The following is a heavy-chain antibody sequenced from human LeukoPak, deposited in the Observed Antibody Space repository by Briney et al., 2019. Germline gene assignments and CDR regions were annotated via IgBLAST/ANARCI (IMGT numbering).Heavy chain of an antibody. V-gene: IGHV4-34*01. Sequence: NPSETLSLTCAVYGGSFSGYYWSWIRQPPGKGLEWIGEINDSGSTNYNPSLKSRVTISVDTSKNQFSLKLSSVTAADTAVYYCARLSLDAFDIWGQGTMVTVSS. CDR3: ARLSLDAFDI. J-gene: IGHJ3*02. CDR1: GGSFSGYY. CDR2: INDSGST.